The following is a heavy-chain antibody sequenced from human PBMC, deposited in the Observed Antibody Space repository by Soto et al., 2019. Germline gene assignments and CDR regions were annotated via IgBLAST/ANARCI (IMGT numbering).Heavy chain of an antibody. D-gene: IGHD4-4*01. CDR2: ISGSGIST. CDR1: GFTFSTYP. V-gene: IGHV3-23*01. Sequence: GGSLRLSCAASGFTFSTYPMSWVRQAPGKGLEWVSGISGSGISTYYTDSVKGRFTISRDNSKNTVFLQMNSLRDEDTAVYYCVKPPVITASYYYDMDVWGQGTTVTVSS. CDR3: VKPPVITASYYYDMDV. J-gene: IGHJ6*02.